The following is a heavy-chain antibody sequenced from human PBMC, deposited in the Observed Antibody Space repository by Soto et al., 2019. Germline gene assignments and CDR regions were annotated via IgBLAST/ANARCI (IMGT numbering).Heavy chain of an antibody. CDR2: IYSGGST. D-gene: IGHD5-12*01. J-gene: IGHJ3*02. CDR1: GFTVSSNY. Sequence: GGSLRLSCAASGFTVSSNYMSWVRQAPGKGLEWVSVIYSGGSTYYADSVKGRFTISRDNSKNTLYLQMNSLRAEDTAVYYCARDLGNIVATTRDAFDIWGQGTMVTVSS. CDR3: ARDLGNIVATTRDAFDI. V-gene: IGHV3-66*01.